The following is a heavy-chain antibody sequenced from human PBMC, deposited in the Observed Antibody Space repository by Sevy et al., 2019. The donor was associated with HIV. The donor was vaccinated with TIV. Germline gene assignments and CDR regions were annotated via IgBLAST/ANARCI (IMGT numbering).Heavy chain of an antibody. Sequence: GGSLRLSCAASGFTFSSYWMSWVRQAPGKGLEWVANIKQDGSEKYYVNSVKGRFTMSRDNAKNSLYLQMESLRVEDTAVYYCACPGDGAYDPYFDYWGQGTLVTVSS. CDR3: ACPGDGAYDPYFDY. CDR2: IKQDGSEK. D-gene: IGHD5-12*01. V-gene: IGHV3-7*01. CDR1: GFTFSSYW. J-gene: IGHJ4*02.